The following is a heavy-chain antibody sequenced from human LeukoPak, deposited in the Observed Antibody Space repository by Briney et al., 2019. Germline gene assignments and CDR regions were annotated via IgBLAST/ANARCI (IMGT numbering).Heavy chain of an antibody. CDR2: IYSGGST. J-gene: IGHJ4*02. D-gene: IGHD3-10*01. CDR3: ARDIEGSFDY. Sequence: GGSLRLSCAASGFTFSSYAMSWVRQAPGKGLEWVSVIYSGGSTYYADSVKGRFTISRDNSKNTLYLQMNSLRAEDTAVYYCARDIEGSFDYWGQGTLVTVSS. CDR1: GFTFSSYA. V-gene: IGHV3-66*01.